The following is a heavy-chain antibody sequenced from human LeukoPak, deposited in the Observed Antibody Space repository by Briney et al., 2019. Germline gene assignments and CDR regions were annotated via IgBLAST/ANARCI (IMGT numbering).Heavy chain of an antibody. CDR1: GGSLSGYY. V-gene: IGHV4-34*01. Sequence: PSETLSLTCAVYGGSLSGYYWSWIRQPLGKGLEWIGEINHSGSTNYNPSLKSRVTISVDTSKNQFSLKLSSVTAADTAVYYCARGQWLVHYYYYGMDVWGKGTTVTVSS. J-gene: IGHJ6*04. D-gene: IGHD6-19*01. CDR2: INHSGST. CDR3: ARGQWLVHYYYYGMDV.